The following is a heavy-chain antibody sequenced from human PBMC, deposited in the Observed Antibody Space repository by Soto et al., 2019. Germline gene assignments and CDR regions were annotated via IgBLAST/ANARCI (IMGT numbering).Heavy chain of an antibody. CDR2: ISGSGVST. J-gene: IGHJ4*02. CDR3: AKSPGMYYYDSSGYYHYDY. V-gene: IGHV3-23*01. Sequence: PGGSLRLSCAAPGFAFSSYAMSWVRQAPGKGLEWVSAISGSGVSTYYADSVKGRFTISRDNSKNTLYLQMNSLRAEDTAVYYCAKSPGMYYYDSSGYYHYDYWGQGTLVTVS. D-gene: IGHD3-22*01. CDR1: GFAFSSYA.